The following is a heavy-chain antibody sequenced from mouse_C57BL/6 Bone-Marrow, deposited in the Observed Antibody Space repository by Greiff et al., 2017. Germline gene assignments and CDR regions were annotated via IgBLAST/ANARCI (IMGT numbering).Heavy chain of an antibody. J-gene: IGHJ3*01. CDR1: GYTFTDYY. D-gene: IGHD2-4*01. Sequence: EVQLQQSGPVLVKPGASVKMSCKASGYTFTDYYMNWVKQSHGKSLEWIGVINPYNGGTSYNQKFKGKATLTVDKSSSTAYMELNSLTSEDSAVYYCARSYYDYPFAYWGQGTLVTVSA. CDR3: ARSYYDYPFAY. CDR2: INPYNGGT. V-gene: IGHV1-19*01.